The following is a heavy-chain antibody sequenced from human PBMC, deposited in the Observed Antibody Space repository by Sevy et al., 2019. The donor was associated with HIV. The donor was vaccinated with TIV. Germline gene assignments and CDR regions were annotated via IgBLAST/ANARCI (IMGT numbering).Heavy chain of an antibody. J-gene: IGHJ6*02. CDR2: VYPNSGGT. CDR1: GYTFTGDY. CDR3: ARDGGGGTTNSGMDV. V-gene: IGHV1-2*06. Sequence: ASVKVSCKASGYTFTGDYLHWVRQAPGQGLEWMGRVYPNSGGTNYARNFQGRVTMTRDTSISTAYMELSRLRFDDTAVYYCARDGGGGTTNSGMDVWGQGTTVTVSS. D-gene: IGHD1-7*01.